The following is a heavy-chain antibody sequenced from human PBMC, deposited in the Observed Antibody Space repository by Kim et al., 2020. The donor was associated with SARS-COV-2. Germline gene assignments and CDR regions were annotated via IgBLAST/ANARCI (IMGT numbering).Heavy chain of an antibody. CDR3: TTSPEGGYYDSSGYITATPDY. J-gene: IGHJ4*02. CDR1: GFTFSNAW. CDR2: IKSKTDGGTT. Sequence: GGSLRLSCAASGFTFSNAWMSWVRQAPGKGLEWVGRIKSKTDGGTTDYAAPVKGRFTISRDDSKNTLYLQMNSLKTEDTAVYYCTTSPEGGYYDSSGYITATPDYWGQGTLVTVSS. D-gene: IGHD3-22*01. V-gene: IGHV3-15*01.